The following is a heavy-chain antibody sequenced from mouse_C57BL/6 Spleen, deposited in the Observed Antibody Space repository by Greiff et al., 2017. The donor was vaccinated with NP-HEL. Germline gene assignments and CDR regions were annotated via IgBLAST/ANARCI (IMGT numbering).Heavy chain of an antibody. CDR1: GFTFSSYG. V-gene: IGHV5-6*01. J-gene: IGHJ4*01. D-gene: IGHD2-1*01. CDR2: ISSGGSYT. CDR3: ARLDGNYVGYYAMDY. Sequence: EVQGVESGGDLVKPGGSLKLSCAASGFTFSSYGMSWVRQTPDKRLEWVATISSGGSYTYYPDSVKGRFTISRDNAKNTLYLQMSSLKSEDTAMYYCARLDGNYVGYYAMDYWGQGTSVTVSS.